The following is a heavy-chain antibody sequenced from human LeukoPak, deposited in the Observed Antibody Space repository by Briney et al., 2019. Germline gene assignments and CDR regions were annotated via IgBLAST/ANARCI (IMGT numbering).Heavy chain of an antibody. Sequence: GGSLRLSCAASGFTFSNYWMHWVRQAPGKGLEWLSYIGSSDSTTHYADSVKGRFTISRDNSRNTLYLQMNSLRAEDTAVYYCAKGGYSYDSSGHNYFDYWGQGTLVTVSS. V-gene: IGHV3-48*01. CDR1: GFTFSNYW. CDR2: IGSSDSTT. CDR3: AKGGYSYDSSGHNYFDY. D-gene: IGHD3-22*01. J-gene: IGHJ4*02.